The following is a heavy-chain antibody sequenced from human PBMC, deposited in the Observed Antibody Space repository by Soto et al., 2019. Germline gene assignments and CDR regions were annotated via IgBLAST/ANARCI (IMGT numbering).Heavy chain of an antibody. D-gene: IGHD3-22*01. Sequence: GASVKVSCKASGYTFTSYAMHWVRQAPGQRLGWMGWINAGNGNTKYSQKFQGRVTITRDTSASTAYMELSSLRSEDTAVYYCARAFRGYYDSSGYYYWGQGTLVTVS. V-gene: IGHV1-3*01. CDR3: ARAFRGYYDSSGYYY. CDR2: INAGNGNT. CDR1: GYTFTSYA. J-gene: IGHJ4*02.